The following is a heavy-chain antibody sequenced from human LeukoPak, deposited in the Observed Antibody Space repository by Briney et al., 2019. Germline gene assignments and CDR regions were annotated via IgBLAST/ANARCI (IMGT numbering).Heavy chain of an antibody. J-gene: IGHJ5*02. V-gene: IGHV5-51*01. CDR1: GYSFTSYW. CDR2: IYPGDSDA. CDR3: ARLGQQLVRFDP. D-gene: IGHD6-13*01. Sequence: GESLKISCNASGYSFTSYWIGWVRQMPGKGLEWMGVIYPGDSDARYSPSFQGQVTISAHKSISTAYLQWSSLKASDTAMYYCARLGQQLVRFDPWGQGTMVTVSS.